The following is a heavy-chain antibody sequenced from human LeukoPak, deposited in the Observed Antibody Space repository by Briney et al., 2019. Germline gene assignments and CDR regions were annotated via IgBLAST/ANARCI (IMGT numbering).Heavy chain of an antibody. J-gene: IGHJ4*02. CDR3: AKDRTTQDFDWYPYYFDS. Sequence: GGSLRLSCAASGFTFSNYAMTWVRQAPGKGLEWVSALSASGGGTYYADSVKGRFTISRDNSTNTLYLQMNSLRAEDTAIYYCAKDRTTQDFDWYPYYFDSWGQGTLVTVSS. CDR2: LSASGGGT. V-gene: IGHV3-23*01. CDR1: GFTFSNYA. D-gene: IGHD3-9*01.